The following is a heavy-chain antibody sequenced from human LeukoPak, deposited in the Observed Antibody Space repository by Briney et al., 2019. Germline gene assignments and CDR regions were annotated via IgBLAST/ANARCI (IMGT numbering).Heavy chain of an antibody. CDR3: ARASITMARGELVFYFDY. J-gene: IGHJ4*02. V-gene: IGHV3-64*01. CDR2: ISSNGGST. Sequence: GGSLRLSCAASGFTFSSYAMHWVRQAPGKGLEYVSAISSNGGSTYYANSVKGRFTISRDNSKNTLYLQMGSLRAEDMAVYYCARASITMARGELVFYFDYWGQGTLVTVSS. CDR1: GFTFSSYA. D-gene: IGHD3-10*01.